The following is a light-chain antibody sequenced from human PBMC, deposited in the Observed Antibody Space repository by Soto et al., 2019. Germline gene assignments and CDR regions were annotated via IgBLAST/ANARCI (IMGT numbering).Light chain of an antibody. CDR2: AAS. J-gene: IGKJ2*01. V-gene: IGKV1-39*01. CDR1: QSISDN. Sequence: EMPQSPSSLSASVGDRGTITCRASQSISDNVNWYQFQPGKAPKLLIYAASRLQTGVPSRFSGSGSGTDFALISASLQPEDSATYYCQQSYGHPYTFGMGTKVEIK. CDR3: QQSYGHPYT.